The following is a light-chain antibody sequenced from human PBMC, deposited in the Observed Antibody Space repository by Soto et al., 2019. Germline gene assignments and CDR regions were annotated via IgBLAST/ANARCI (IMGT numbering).Light chain of an antibody. J-gene: IGLJ2*01. Sequence: QSALTQPRSVSGSPGQSFTISCTGTSXDVGGYNYVSWYQQHPGKAPKLMIYDVSKRPSGVPDRFSGSKSGNTASLTISGLQAEDEADYYCCSYAGSYTLVVFGGGTKVTVL. CDR3: CSYAGSYTLVV. CDR1: SXDVGGYNY. V-gene: IGLV2-11*01. CDR2: DVS.